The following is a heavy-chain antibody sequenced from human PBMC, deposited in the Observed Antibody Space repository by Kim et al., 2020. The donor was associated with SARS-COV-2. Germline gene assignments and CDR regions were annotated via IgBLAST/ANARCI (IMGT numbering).Heavy chain of an antibody. D-gene: IGHD6-13*01. CDR3: ARGGSSSWLN. V-gene: IGHV4-4*07. J-gene: IGHJ4*02. CDR2: ST. Sequence: STNYNPSLKSRVTMSVDTSKNQFSLKLSSVTAADTAVYYCARGGSSSWLNWGQGTLVTVSS.